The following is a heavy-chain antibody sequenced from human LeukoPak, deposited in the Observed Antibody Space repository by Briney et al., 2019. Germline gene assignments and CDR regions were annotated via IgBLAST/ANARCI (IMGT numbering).Heavy chain of an antibody. D-gene: IGHD6-19*01. J-gene: IGHJ4*02. V-gene: IGHV4-38-2*02. Sequence: PSETLSLTCTVSGYPISGGYYWGWIRQTPGKGLEWIGSIFQTGSTYYNPSLKSRVITSVDTSKNQFSLKLSSATAADTAVYYCARGRAVAGPSHFDYWGQGTLVTVSS. CDR2: IFQTGST. CDR3: ARGRAVAGPSHFDY. CDR1: GYPISGGYY.